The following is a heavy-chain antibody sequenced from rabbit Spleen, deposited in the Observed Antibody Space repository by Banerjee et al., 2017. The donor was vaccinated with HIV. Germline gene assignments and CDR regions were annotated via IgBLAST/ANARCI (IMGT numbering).Heavy chain of an antibody. D-gene: IGHD1-1*01. CDR1: GVSFSGSSY. V-gene: IGHV1S45*01. CDR3: ARDLDGVIGWNFGW. Sequence: QEQLEESGGDLVKPGASLTLTCIASGVSFSGSSYMCWVRQAPGKGLEWIACIDAGGSGFTYFASWAKGRFTFSKTSSTTVTLQMTSLTAADTATYFCARDLDGVIGWNFGWWGPGTLVTVS. J-gene: IGHJ4*01. CDR2: IDAGGSGFT.